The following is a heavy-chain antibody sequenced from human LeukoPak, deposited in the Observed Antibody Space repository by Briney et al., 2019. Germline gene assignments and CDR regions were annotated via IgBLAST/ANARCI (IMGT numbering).Heavy chain of an antibody. CDR1: GFTFSSYG. V-gene: IGHV3-21*01. CDR3: DMITFGGAPSGY. CDR2: ISSNSTYI. D-gene: IGHD3-16*01. Sequence: PGGSLRLSCVVSGFTFSSYGMNWVRQSPGKGLERVSSISSNSTYIYYADSVKGRFTISRDNAKNSLYLQMNSLRAEDTAIYYCDMITFGGAPSGYWGQGTLVTVSS. J-gene: IGHJ4*02.